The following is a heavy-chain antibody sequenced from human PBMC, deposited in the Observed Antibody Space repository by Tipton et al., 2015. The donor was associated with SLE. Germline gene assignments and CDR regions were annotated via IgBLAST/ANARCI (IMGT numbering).Heavy chain of an antibody. J-gene: IGHJ4*02. CDR1: GGSISSHY. CDR3: ARLGGYCSGGSCYADY. Sequence: LRLSCTVSGGSISSHYWSWIRQPPGKGLEWIGYIYYSGSTNYNPSLKSRVTISVDTSKNQFSLKLSSVTAADTAVYYCARLGGYCSGGSCYADYWGQGTLVTVSS. V-gene: IGHV4-59*08. D-gene: IGHD2-15*01. CDR2: IYYSGST.